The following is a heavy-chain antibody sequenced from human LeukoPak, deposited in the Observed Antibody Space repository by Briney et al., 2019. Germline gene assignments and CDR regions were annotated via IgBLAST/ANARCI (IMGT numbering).Heavy chain of an antibody. Sequence: GGSLRLSCAASGFTFSSYSMNWVRQASGKGLEWVSSISSSSSYIYYADSVKGRFTISRDNAKNSLYLQMNSLRAEDTAVYYCARDSPAYDILTGYTFDYWGQGTLVTVSS. D-gene: IGHD3-9*01. V-gene: IGHV3-21*01. J-gene: IGHJ4*02. CDR2: ISSSSSYI. CDR3: ARDSPAYDILTGYTFDY. CDR1: GFTFSSYS.